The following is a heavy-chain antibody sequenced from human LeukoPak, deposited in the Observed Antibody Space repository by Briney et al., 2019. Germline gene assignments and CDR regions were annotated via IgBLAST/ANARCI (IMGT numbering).Heavy chain of an antibody. CDR1: GFTFSSYE. J-gene: IGHJ4*02. V-gene: IGHV3-48*03. D-gene: IGHD5-12*01. Sequence: PGGSLRLSCAASGFTFSSYEMNWVRQAPGKGLEWLSYISSSGGTISHADSVKGRFTISRDNAKSSLYLQMNSLRAEDTAVYYCASRYSGYANYWGQGTLVTVSS. CDR3: ASRYSGYANY. CDR2: ISSSGGTI.